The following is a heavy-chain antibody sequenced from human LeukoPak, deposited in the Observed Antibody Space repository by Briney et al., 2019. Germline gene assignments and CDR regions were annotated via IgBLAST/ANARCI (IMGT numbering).Heavy chain of an antibody. CDR3: ATGCSSTSCYASKGNWFDP. CDR1: GYTFTDYY. J-gene: IGHJ5*02. Sequence: ASVKISCKPSGYTFTDYYMHWVQQAPGKGHEWMRRVDPEDGETIYAEKFQGRVTITADTSTDTAYMELSSLRSEDTAVYYCATGCSSTSCYASKGNWFDPWGQGTLVSVSS. V-gene: IGHV1-69-2*01. D-gene: IGHD2-2*01. CDR2: VDPEDGET.